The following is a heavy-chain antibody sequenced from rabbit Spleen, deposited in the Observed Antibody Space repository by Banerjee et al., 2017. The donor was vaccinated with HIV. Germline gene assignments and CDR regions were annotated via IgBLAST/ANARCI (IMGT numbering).Heavy chain of an antibody. Sequence: QEQLEESGRGLVQPEGSLTLTCKASGFSFSDRDVMCWVRQAPGKGLEWIACINTATGKDVYASWAKGRFTISKTSSTTLTLQMTSLTAADTATYFCAYSGSNYWPFELWGQGTLVTVS. D-gene: IGHD8-1*01. CDR1: GFSFSDRDV. CDR2: INTATGKD. V-gene: IGHV1S45*01. CDR3: AYSGSNYWPFEL. J-gene: IGHJ4*01.